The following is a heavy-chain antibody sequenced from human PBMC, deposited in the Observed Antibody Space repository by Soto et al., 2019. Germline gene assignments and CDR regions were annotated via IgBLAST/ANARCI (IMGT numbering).Heavy chain of an antibody. V-gene: IGHV3-64D*08. CDR1: GLTLSSYA. J-gene: IGHJ4*02. D-gene: IGHD3-22*01. Sequence: TGGSLRLSCSASGLTLSSYAMHWVRQAPGKGLEYVSAISSNAGSTYYADSVKVRFTISRDNSKNTLYLQMSSLRAEDTAVYYCVKDAVRWSYDSSGYQGPSFNYWGQGTLVTVSS. CDR3: VKDAVRWSYDSSGYQGPSFNY. CDR2: ISSNAGST.